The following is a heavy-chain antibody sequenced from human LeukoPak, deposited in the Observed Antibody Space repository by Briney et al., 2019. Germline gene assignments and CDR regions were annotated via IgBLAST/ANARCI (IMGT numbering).Heavy chain of an antibody. V-gene: IGHV3-9*01. CDR1: GFTFDNYA. D-gene: IGHD2/OR15-2a*01. CDR2: ITWGSGNI. Sequence: GGSLRLSCAASGFTFDNYAMRWVRQAPGKGLEWVSGITWGSGNIDYADSVKGRFTISRDNAKNSLYLQMNSLSTEDTALYYCAKYTGPYAYYYTLDYWGQGTLVTVSS. CDR3: AKYTGPYAYYYTLDY. J-gene: IGHJ4*02.